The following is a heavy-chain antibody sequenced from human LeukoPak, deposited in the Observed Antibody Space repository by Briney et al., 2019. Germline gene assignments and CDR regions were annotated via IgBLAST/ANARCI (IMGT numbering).Heavy chain of an antibody. V-gene: IGHV3-21*01. J-gene: IGHJ4*02. Sequence: GGSLRLSCAASGFTFSSYSMNWVRQAPGKGLEWVSSISSSSSYIYFADSVKGRFTISRDNAKNSLYLQMNSLRAEATAVYYCARGEMATAYDYWGQGTLVTVSS. CDR1: GFTFSSYS. CDR3: ARGEMATAYDY. D-gene: IGHD5-24*01. CDR2: ISSSSSYI.